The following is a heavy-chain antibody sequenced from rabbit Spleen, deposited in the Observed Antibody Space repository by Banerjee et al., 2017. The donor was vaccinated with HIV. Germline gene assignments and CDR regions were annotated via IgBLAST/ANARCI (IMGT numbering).Heavy chain of an antibody. D-gene: IGHD1-1*01. CDR1: GFSFSSSYD. V-gene: IGHV1S45*01. Sequence: QEQLVESGGGLVQPGASLTLTCTASGFSFSSSYDMCWVRQAPGKGLEWIGCIYTGSSGFTYYATWAKGRFTCSKASSTTVTLQMTRLTAADTATYFCARDTSSSFSSYGMDLWGPGTLVTVS. CDR3: ARDTSSSFSSYGMDL. CDR2: IYTGSSGFT. J-gene: IGHJ6*01.